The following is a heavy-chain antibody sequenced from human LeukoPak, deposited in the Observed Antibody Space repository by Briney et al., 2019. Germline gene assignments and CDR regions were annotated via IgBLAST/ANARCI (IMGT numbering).Heavy chain of an antibody. D-gene: IGHD4-23*01. CDR3: AKTLTVVTPSPDAFDI. Sequence: PGGSLRLSCAASGFTFSSYAMSWVRQAPGKGLEWVSAISGSGGSTYYADSVKGRFTISRDNSKNTLYLQMNSLRAEDTAVYYCAKTLTVVTPSPDAFDIWGQGTMVTVSS. CDR2: ISGSGGST. CDR1: GFTFSSYA. J-gene: IGHJ3*02. V-gene: IGHV3-23*01.